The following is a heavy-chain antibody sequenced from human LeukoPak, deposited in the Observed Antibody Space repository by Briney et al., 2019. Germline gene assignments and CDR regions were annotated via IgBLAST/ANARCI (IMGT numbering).Heavy chain of an antibody. D-gene: IGHD3-22*01. CDR1: GYTFTNYA. Sequence: ASVKVSCKASGYTFTNYAMNWVRQAPGQGLEWMGWINTNTGNPTYAQGFTGRFVFSLDTSVSTAYLQISSLKAEDTAVYSCARDPNHYYDSSGYYGDYWGQGTLVTVSS. CDR2: INTNTGNP. J-gene: IGHJ4*02. V-gene: IGHV7-4-1*02. CDR3: ARDPNHYYDSSGYYGDY.